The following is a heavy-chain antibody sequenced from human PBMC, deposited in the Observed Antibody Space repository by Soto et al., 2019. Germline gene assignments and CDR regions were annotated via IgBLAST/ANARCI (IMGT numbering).Heavy chain of an antibody. V-gene: IGHV1-18*01. D-gene: IGHD3-16*01. CDR1: GYTFTSNG. CDR3: ARDWGLRGYYYYGMDV. CDR2: ISAYNGNT. J-gene: IGHJ6*02. Sequence: ASVKVSCKASGYTFTSNGIRWVRQAPRQGLEWMGWISAYNGNTNYAQKLQGRVTMTTDTSTSTAYMELRSLRSDDTAVYYCARDWGLRGYYYYGMDVWGQGTTVTVSS.